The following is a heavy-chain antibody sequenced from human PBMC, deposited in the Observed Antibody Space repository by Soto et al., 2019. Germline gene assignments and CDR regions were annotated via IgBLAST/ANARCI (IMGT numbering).Heavy chain of an antibody. CDR2: IYYSGNT. J-gene: IGHJ6*02. V-gene: IGHV4-30-4*01. CDR1: GGSISSGDYY. CDR3: ARDRYYGSGTYYNFYYGMDV. D-gene: IGHD3-10*01. Sequence: QVQLQESGPGLVKPSQTLSLTCSVSGGSISSGDYYWNWIRQPPGKGLEWIGYIYYSGNTYYNPYLRSRVTISLDRSENQFSLKLSFVTAADTAVYYCARDRYYGSGTYYNFYYGMDVWGQGTTVTVSS.